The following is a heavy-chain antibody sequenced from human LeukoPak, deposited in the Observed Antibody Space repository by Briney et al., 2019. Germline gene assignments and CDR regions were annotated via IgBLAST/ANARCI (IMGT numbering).Heavy chain of an antibody. J-gene: IGHJ4*02. CDR3: AKDRAVAGPRVPYYFDY. V-gene: IGHV3-23*01. Sequence: GGSLRFSCAASGFTFSSYAMSWVRQAPGRGLDWVSTINNSGGSTYYADSVKGRFTISRDNSKNTLYLQMNSLRAEDTAVYYCAKDRAVAGPRVPYYFDYWGQGTLVTVSS. CDR2: INNSGGST. D-gene: IGHD6-19*01. CDR1: GFTFSSYA.